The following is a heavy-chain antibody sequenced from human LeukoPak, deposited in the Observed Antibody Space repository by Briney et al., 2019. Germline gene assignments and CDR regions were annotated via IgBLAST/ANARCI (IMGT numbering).Heavy chain of an antibody. CDR3: ARRRGSSWSSWFDP. CDR1: GGSISSSSYY. Sequence: PSETLSLTCTVSGGSISSSSYYWGWIRQPPGKGLEWIGSTYYSGSTYYNPSLKSRVTISVDTSKNQFSLKLSSVTAADTAVYYCARRRGSSWSSWFDPWGQGTLVTVSS. V-gene: IGHV4-39*01. D-gene: IGHD6-13*01. CDR2: TYYSGST. J-gene: IGHJ5*02.